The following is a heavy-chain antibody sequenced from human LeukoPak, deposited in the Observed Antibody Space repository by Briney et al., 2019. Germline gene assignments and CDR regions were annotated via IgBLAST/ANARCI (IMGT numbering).Heavy chain of an antibody. CDR1: GFTVSSNY. J-gene: IGHJ4*02. Sequence: GGSLRLSCAASGFTVSSNYMSWVRQAPGKGLEWVSVIYSGGSTYYADSVKGRITISRDNSKNTLYLQMNSLRAEDTAVYYWAREGYYGSGSYYWGQGTLVTVSS. CDR2: IYSGGST. CDR3: AREGYYGSGSYY. D-gene: IGHD3-10*01. V-gene: IGHV3-66*01.